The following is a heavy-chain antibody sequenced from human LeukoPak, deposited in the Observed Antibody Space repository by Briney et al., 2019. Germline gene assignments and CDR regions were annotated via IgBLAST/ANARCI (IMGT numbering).Heavy chain of an antibody. Sequence: GGSLRLSCAASGFTFSSYGMHWVRQAPGKGLEWVAVISYDGSNKYYADSVKGRFTISRDNPKNTLYLQMNSLRAEDTAVYYCAKDLRGSYYDYWGQGTLVTVSS. CDR1: GFTFSSYG. CDR2: ISYDGSNK. CDR3: AKDLRGSYYDY. J-gene: IGHJ4*02. D-gene: IGHD1-26*01. V-gene: IGHV3-30*18.